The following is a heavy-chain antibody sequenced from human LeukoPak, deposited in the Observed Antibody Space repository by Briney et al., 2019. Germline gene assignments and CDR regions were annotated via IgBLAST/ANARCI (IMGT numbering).Heavy chain of an antibody. CDR1: GFTFSNAW. CDR2: IKSKTDGGTT. CDR3: TTDVSVTATPYYYYMDV. D-gene: IGHD2-15*01. J-gene: IGHJ6*03. Sequence: PGGSLRLSCAASGFTFSNAWMSWVRQAPGKGLEWVGRIKSKTDGGTTDYAAPVKGRFTISRDDSKNTLYLQMNSLKTEDTAVYYCTTDVSVTATPYYYYMDVWGKGTTVTVSS. V-gene: IGHV3-15*01.